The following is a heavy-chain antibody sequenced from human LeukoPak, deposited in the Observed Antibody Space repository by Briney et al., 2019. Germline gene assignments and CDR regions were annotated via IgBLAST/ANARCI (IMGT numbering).Heavy chain of an antibody. Sequence: GGSLRLSCAASGFTFSSYSMNWVRQAPGKGLEWVSYISSSSSTIYYADSVKGRFTISRDNAKNSLYLQTNSLRDEDTAVYYCATSPDDIVVVPAARIDYWGQGTLVTVSS. D-gene: IGHD2-2*01. CDR2: ISSSSSTI. CDR1: GFTFSSYS. J-gene: IGHJ4*02. V-gene: IGHV3-48*02. CDR3: ATSPDDIVVVPAARIDY.